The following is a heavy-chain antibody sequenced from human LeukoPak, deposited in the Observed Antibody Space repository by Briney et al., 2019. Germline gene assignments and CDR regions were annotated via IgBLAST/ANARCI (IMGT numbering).Heavy chain of an antibody. CDR1: GGTFSSYA. CDR3: ATGASKVTTDFANY. J-gene: IGHJ4*02. D-gene: IGHD4-17*01. Sequence: ASVKVSCKASGGTFSSYAISWVRQMPGKGLEWMGRIDPSDSYTKYSPSFEGHVTISVDKSISTAFLQWNSLKASDNAMYYCATGASKVTTDFANYWGQGTQVAVSS. V-gene: IGHV5-10-1*01. CDR2: IDPSDSYT.